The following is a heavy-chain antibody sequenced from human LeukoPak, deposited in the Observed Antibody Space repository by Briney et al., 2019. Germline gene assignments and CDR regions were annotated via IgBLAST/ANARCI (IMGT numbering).Heavy chain of an antibody. CDR1: GAFISNYY. V-gene: IGHV4-59*01. Sequence: SETLSLTCTVSGAFISNYYWSWIRQPPGKGLEWIGYIYYSGTTNYNPSLKSRVTMSVGTSKKQFSLRLSSVTAADTAVYYCAKSPITTSGIVHWYFDLWGRGTLVTVSP. J-gene: IGHJ2*01. D-gene: IGHD3-22*01. CDR2: IYYSGTT. CDR3: AKSPITTSGIVHWYFDL.